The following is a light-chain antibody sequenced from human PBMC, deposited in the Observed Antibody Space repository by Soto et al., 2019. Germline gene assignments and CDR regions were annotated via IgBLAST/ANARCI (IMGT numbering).Light chain of an antibody. CDR3: QTWGTGSAFVV. CDR2: VNSGGSH. CDR1: SGHSNYA. J-gene: IGLJ7*01. V-gene: IGLV4-69*01. Sequence: QLVLTQSPSASASLGASVKLTCTLSSGHSNYAIAWHQQQPEKGPRYLMKVNSGGSHIKGDGIPDRFSGSSSGAERYLFISRLQSEDDADYYCQTWGTGSAFVVFGGGTQLTVL.